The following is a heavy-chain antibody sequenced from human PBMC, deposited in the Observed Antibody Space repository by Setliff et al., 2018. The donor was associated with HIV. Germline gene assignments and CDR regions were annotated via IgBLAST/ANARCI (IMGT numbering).Heavy chain of an antibody. Sequence: ASVKVSCKASGYTFTNYYMHWVRQAPGQGLEWMGIINPSGGSTTDAQKFQGRVTMTRDTSTDTVYMELSSLRSEDTAVYYCARGNYYDSSGYYFHDWYFDLWGRGTLVTVSS. CDR3: ARGNYYDSSGYYFHDWYFDL. CDR1: GYTFTNYY. J-gene: IGHJ2*01. V-gene: IGHV1-46*01. D-gene: IGHD3-22*01. CDR2: INPSGGST.